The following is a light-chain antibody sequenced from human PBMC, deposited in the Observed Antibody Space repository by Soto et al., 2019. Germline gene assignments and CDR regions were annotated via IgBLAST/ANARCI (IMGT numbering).Light chain of an antibody. Sequence: QSALPQPASVSGSPGQSITISCTGTSSDVGGYNYVSWYQHHPDKDPKLMIHDVNNRPSGVSNRFSGSKSVNTASLTSSGLQAEDEAAYYCISYSSRSTRLVFGGGTKLTVL. CDR3: ISYSSRSTRLV. CDR2: DVN. CDR1: SSDVGGYNY. J-gene: IGLJ2*01. V-gene: IGLV2-14*03.